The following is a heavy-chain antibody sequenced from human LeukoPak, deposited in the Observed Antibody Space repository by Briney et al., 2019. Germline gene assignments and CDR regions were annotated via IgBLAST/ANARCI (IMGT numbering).Heavy chain of an antibody. CDR1: GFTFSSYE. J-gene: IGHJ4*02. V-gene: IGHV3-48*03. Sequence: GGSLRLSCAASGFTFSSYEMNWLRQAPGKGLEWVSYISGSGSTIYYADSVKGRFTVSRDNAKNSLYLQMNSLRAEDTAVYYCAKEDRQQWLVDYWGQGTLVTVSS. CDR2: ISGSGSTI. D-gene: IGHD6-19*01. CDR3: AKEDRQQWLVDY.